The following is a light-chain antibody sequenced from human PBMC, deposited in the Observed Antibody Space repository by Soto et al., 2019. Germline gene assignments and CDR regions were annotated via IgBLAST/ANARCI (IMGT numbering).Light chain of an antibody. CDR2: GAS. CDR1: QSVSSPS. Sequence: IVCTQSPGTRSLSPGERATLSCRASQSVSSPSIAWYQQKPGQAPRPRLYGASSRATGIPDRFSRGGSGTDFNLTISRLEPEDFAVYECQQLSSYTLTFGGGTKLDI. CDR3: QQLSSYTLT. V-gene: IGKV3-20*01. J-gene: IGKJ4*01.